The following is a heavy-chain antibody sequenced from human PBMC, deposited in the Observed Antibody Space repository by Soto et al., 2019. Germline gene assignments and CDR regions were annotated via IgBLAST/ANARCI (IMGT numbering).Heavy chain of an antibody. J-gene: IGHJ6*02. CDR3: AHRGLVDSSGRRGYGMDV. CDR2: IYGDDDK. CDR1: VFSLSTCGVG. Sequence: SASSLVNPTQTLTLSCTFSVFSLSTCGVGVGWIRQPPGNALEWLALIYGDDDKRYRPSLTRRLTITKDTSNNQVVLTMTNMDPVDTATYSCAHRGLVDSSGRRGYGMDVWGQGTTVTSP. D-gene: IGHD6-19*01. V-gene: IGHV2-5*02.